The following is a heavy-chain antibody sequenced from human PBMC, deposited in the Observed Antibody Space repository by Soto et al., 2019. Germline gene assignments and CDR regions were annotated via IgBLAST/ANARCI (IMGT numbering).Heavy chain of an antibody. V-gene: IGHV1-3*01. CDR1: GYTFTSYA. Sequence: ASVKVSCKASGYTFTSYAMHWVRQAPGQRLEWMGWINAGNGNTKYPQKFQGRVTITRDTSASTAYMELSSLRSEDTAVYYCAREDFDYYYGMDVWGQGTTVTSP. CDR2: INAGNGNT. J-gene: IGHJ6*02. CDR3: AREDFDYYYGMDV.